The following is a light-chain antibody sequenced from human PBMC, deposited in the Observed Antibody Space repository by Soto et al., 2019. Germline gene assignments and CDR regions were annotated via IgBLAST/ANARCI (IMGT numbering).Light chain of an antibody. CDR1: SSDVGGYNY. V-gene: IGLV2-14*01. CDR2: DVS. J-gene: IGLJ1*01. Sequence: QSALTQPASVSGSPGQSITISCTGTSSDVGGYNYVSWYQQHPGKAPKLTIYDVSNRPSGVSNRFSGSKSGNTASLTISGLQAVDEADYYCSSYTSSSTLLYVFGTGTKLTVL. CDR3: SSYTSSSTLLYV.